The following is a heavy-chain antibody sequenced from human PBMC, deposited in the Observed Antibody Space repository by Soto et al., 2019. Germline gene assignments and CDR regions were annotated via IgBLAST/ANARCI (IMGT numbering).Heavy chain of an antibody. CDR3: AKDLWIVVVTASPIDY. V-gene: IGHV3-30*18. D-gene: IGHD2-21*02. CDR1: GFTFSSYG. J-gene: IGHJ4*02. Sequence: GGSLRLSCAASGFTFSSYGMHWVRQAPGKGLEWVAVISYDGSNKYYADSVKGRFTISRDNSKNTLYLQMNSLRAEDTAVYYCAKDLWIVVVTASPIDYWDQGTRVTVSS. CDR2: ISYDGSNK.